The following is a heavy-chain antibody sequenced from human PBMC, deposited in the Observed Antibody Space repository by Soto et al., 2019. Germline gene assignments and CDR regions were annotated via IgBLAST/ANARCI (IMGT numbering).Heavy chain of an antibody. CDR1: GFSLSTSGVA. D-gene: IGHD2-15*01. CDR3: APVEVGIAAEY. J-gene: IGHJ4*02. V-gene: IGHV2-5*02. CDR2: IYWDGDQ. Sequence: QITLKESGPSLVKPTQTLTLTCAFSGFSLSTSGVAVAWIRKPPGKALEWLALIYWDGDQRYSTSLKSRITITKETSNNQVVFTMTNMDPVDTATYYCAPVEVGIAAEYWGQGTLVTVSS.